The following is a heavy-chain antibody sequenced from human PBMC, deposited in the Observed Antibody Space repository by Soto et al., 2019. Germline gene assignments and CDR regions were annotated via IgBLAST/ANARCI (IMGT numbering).Heavy chain of an antibody. CDR3: ARGEVELSSPPGYYYGMDV. CDR1: GGTFSSYA. D-gene: IGHD1-7*01. CDR2: IIPIFGTA. V-gene: IGHV1-69*13. Sequence: AASVKVSCKASGGTFSSYAISWVRQAPGQGLEWMGGIIPIFGTANYAQKFQGRVTITADESTSTAYMELSSLRSEDTAVYYCARGEVELSSPPGYYYGMDVWGQGTTVTVSS. J-gene: IGHJ6*02.